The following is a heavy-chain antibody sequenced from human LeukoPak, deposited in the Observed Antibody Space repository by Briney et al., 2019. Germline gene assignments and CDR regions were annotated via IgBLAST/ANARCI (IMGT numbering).Heavy chain of an antibody. CDR3: ARETTYGDYQTDY. CDR1: GFSFSNYG. Sequence: GGSLRLSCAASGFSFSNYGMKWVRQAPGKGLEWVSSISSSSSYIYYADSLKGRFTISRDNAKNSLHLQMNSLRAEDTAVYYCARETTYGDYQTDYWGQGTLVTVSS. D-gene: IGHD4-17*01. CDR2: ISSSSSYI. J-gene: IGHJ4*02. V-gene: IGHV3-21*01.